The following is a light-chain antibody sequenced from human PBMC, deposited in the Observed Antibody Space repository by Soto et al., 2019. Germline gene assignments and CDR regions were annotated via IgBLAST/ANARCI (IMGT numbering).Light chain of an antibody. Sequence: IRLTHSPATLSLTPGERATLSCRASQSLSSYLAWYQQKPGQAPRLLIYDASNRATGIPARFSGSGSGTDFTLTISSLEPEDFAVYYCEQRSNWLSFGGGS. CDR3: EQRSNWLS. V-gene: IGKV3-11*01. CDR1: QSLSSY. J-gene: IGKJ4*01. CDR2: DAS.